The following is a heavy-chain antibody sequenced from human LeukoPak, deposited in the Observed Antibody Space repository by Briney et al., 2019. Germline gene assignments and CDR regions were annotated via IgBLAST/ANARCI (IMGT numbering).Heavy chain of an antibody. CDR3: ARRLCSSTSCSFDY. Sequence: PGGSLRLSCATSGFTFSSYSMNWVRQAPGKGLEWVSSISSSSSYKYYADSVKGRFTISRDDAKNSLYLQMNSLRAEDTAVYYCARRLCSSTSCSFDYWGQGTLVTVSS. D-gene: IGHD2-2*01. CDR1: GFTFSSYS. CDR2: ISSSSSYK. J-gene: IGHJ4*02. V-gene: IGHV3-21*01.